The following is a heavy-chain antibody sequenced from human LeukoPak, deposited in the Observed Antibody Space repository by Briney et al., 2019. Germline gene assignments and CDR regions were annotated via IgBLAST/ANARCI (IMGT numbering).Heavy chain of an antibody. D-gene: IGHD2-15*01. CDR1: GFTFSSYE. Sequence: GGSLRLSCAASGFTFSSYEMNWVRQAPGKGLEWVSYISCSGSTIYYADSVKGRFTISRDNAKNSLYLQMNSLRAEDTAVYYCASTRVGDAFDIWGQGTMVTVSS. CDR2: ISCSGSTI. V-gene: IGHV3-48*03. CDR3: ASTRVGDAFDI. J-gene: IGHJ3*02.